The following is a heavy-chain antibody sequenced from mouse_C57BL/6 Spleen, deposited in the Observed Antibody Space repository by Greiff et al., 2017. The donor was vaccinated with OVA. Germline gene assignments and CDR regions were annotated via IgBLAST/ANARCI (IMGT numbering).Heavy chain of an antibody. V-gene: IGHV1-26*01. Sequence: EVQLQQSGPELVKPGASVKISCKASGYTFTDYYMNWVKQSHGKSLEWIGDINPNNGGTSYNQKFKGKATLTVDKSSSTAYMELRSLTSEDSAVYYCARHGVMDYWGQGTSVAVSS. CDR1: GYTFTDYY. CDR2: INPNNGGT. D-gene: IGHD1-1*02. J-gene: IGHJ4*01. CDR3: ARHGVMDY.